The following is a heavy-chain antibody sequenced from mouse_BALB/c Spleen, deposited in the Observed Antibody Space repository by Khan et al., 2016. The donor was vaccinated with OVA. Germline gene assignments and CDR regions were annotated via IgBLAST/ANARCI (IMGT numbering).Heavy chain of an antibody. CDR2: ISYSGNT. J-gene: IGHJ2*01. D-gene: IGHD3-2*02. CDR1: GYSITSDYA. Sequence: EVQLVESGPGLVKPSQSLSLTCTVTGYSITSDYAWNWIRQFPGNKLEWMGYISYSGNTKYNPSLKSRISITRNTSKNQFFLQLNFVTSEDTATYYCARIQGGDFDYWGQGTTLTVSS. V-gene: IGHV3-2*02. CDR3: ARIQGGDFDY.